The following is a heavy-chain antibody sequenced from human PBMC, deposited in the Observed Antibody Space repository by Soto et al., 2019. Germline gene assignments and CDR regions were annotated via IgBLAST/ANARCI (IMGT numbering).Heavy chain of an antibody. V-gene: IGHV3-23*01. CDR1: GFTFSNYA. Sequence: PGGSLRLSCAASGFTFSNYAMSWVRQAPGKGLEWVSGVSGSGGSTYYADSVKGRFTISKDNSKNTLYLQMNSLRAEDTAVYYCAKEGYHYYGMDVWGQGTTVTVSS. J-gene: IGHJ6*02. CDR2: VSGSGGST. CDR3: AKEGYHYYGMDV.